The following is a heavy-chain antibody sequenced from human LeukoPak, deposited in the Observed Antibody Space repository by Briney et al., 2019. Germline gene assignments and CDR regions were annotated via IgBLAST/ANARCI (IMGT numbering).Heavy chain of an antibody. D-gene: IGHD3-10*01. V-gene: IGHV3-21*01. CDR1: GFAFSSYS. Sequence: GGSLRLSCAASGFAFSSYSMNWVRQAPGKGLEWVSSISSSSSYIYYADSVKGRFTISRDNAKNSLYLQMNSLRAEDTAVYYCARSGSRNFDYWGQGTLVTVSS. CDR3: ARSGSRNFDY. CDR2: ISSSSSYI. J-gene: IGHJ4*02.